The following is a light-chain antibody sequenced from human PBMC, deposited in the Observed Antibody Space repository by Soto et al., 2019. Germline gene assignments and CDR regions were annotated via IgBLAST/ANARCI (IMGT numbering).Light chain of an antibody. V-gene: IGLV6-57*04. CDR3: QSYDSSKI. CDR1: SGSIASNF. CDR2: EDD. Sequence: NFMLTQPHSVSESPGKTVTVSCTRSSGSIASNFVQWYRQRPGSAPSTVIYEDDQRPSGVPDRFSGSIDSSSESASLTISGLKTEDEADYYCQSYDSSKIFGRGTKLTVL. J-gene: IGLJ2*01.